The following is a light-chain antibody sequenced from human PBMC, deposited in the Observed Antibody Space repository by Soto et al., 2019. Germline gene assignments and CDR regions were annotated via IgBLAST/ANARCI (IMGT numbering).Light chain of an antibody. CDR3: QSYDSSLSGYV. J-gene: IGLJ1*01. V-gene: IGLV1-40*01. Sequence: QSVLTQPPAVSEAPGQRVTISCTGNSSNIGAGYEAHWYQQVPGTAPKLLIYENNNRPPGVPDRFSGSKSGTSASLAITGLQAEDEAEYYCQSYDSSLSGYVFGTGTKVTVL. CDR2: ENN. CDR1: SSNIGAGYE.